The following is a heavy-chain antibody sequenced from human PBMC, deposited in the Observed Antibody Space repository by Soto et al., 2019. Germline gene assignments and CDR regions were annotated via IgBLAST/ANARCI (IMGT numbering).Heavy chain of an antibody. V-gene: IGHV1-69*13. CDR1: GGTFSTHA. J-gene: IGHJ6*02. D-gene: IGHD2-15*01. CDR3: ARGYCSGGNCYSGMDV. Sequence: SVKVSCKASGGTFSTHAIVWVRQAPGHGLEWMGGIIPISGTTYYTQKFRGRVTITADEPTSTAFMELSSLKSDDTAVFYCARGYCSGGNCYSGMDVWGQGTMVTVSS. CDR2: IIPISGTT.